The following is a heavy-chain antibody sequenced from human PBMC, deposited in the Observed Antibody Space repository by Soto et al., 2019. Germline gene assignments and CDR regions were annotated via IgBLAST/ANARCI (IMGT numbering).Heavy chain of an antibody. CDR3: AAVAGTGYFDY. V-gene: IGHV4-4*07. CDR2: IYASGRT. CDR1: GGSISSYY. J-gene: IGHJ4*02. D-gene: IGHD6-19*01. Sequence: SETLSLTCTVSGGSISSYYWSWIRQPAGRGLEWIGRIYASGRTNYSPSLKSRVTMSVDTSKNQFSLKLSSVTAADTAVYYCAAVAGTGYFDYSGQGTLVTVSS.